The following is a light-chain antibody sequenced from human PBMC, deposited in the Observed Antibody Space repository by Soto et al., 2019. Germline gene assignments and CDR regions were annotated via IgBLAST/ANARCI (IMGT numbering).Light chain of an antibody. CDR2: GVS. J-gene: IGKJ1*01. V-gene: IGKV3-15*01. CDR1: QSVSSN. Sequence: EIVMTQSPATLSVSPGERATLSCRASQSVSSNLAWYQQTPGPAPRLLMDGVSTRATGISGRFSGSGSVTDFTPTISCLRSEDFAVYYCQQYNNWPRTFGQGTKVEIK. CDR3: QQYNNWPRT.